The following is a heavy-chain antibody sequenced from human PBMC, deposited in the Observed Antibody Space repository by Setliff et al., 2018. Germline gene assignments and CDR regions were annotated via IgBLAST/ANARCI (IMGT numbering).Heavy chain of an antibody. V-gene: IGHV4-30-4*08. CDR3: ARESRYYYDNLGTLDY. Sequence: TLSLTCTVSGGSISSGDYYWSWIRQPPGKGLEWIGYIYSSGSTYYTPSLKSRVSISVDTSKNQFSLKLSSVTAADTAVYYCARESRYYYDNLGTLDYWGQGTLVTVSS. D-gene: IGHD3-22*01. CDR2: IYSSGST. CDR1: GGSISSGDYY. J-gene: IGHJ4*02.